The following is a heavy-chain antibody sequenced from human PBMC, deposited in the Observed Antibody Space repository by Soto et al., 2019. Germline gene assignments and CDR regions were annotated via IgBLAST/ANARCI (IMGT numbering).Heavy chain of an antibody. V-gene: IGHV1-18*01. J-gene: IGHJ5*02. CDR3: ARVYYYGSGSYYRVDP. D-gene: IGHD3-10*01. CDR1: GYTFTSYG. CDR2: ISAYDGNT. Sequence: ASVKVSCKASGYTFTSYGISWVRQAPGQGLEWMGWISAYDGNTNYAQKLQGRVTMTTDTSTSTAYMELRSLRSDDTAVYYCARVYYYGSGSYYRVDPWGQGTLVTVSS.